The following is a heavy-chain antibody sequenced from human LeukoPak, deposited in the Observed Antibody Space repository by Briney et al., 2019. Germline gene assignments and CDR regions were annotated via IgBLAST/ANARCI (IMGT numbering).Heavy chain of an antibody. CDR2: IIPIFGTA. V-gene: IGHV1-69*06. D-gene: IGHD6-19*01. CDR3: ARASKAVAGTSPKAGTPEYLQH. CDR1: GGTFSSYA. Sequence: SVKVSCKASGGTFSSYAISWVRQAPGQGLEWMGRIIPIFGTANYAQKFQGRVTITADKSTSTAYMELSSLRCEDTAVYYCARASKAVAGTSPKAGTPEYLQHWGQGTLVNVSS. J-gene: IGHJ1*01.